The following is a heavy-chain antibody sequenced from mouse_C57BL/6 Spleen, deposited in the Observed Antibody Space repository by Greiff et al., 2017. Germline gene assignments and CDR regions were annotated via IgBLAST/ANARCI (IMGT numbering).Heavy chain of an antibody. V-gene: IGHV1-59*01. CDR1: GYTFTSYW. CDR2: IDPSDSYT. J-gene: IGHJ3*01. CDR3: ARGAYSNVAWCAY. D-gene: IGHD2-5*01. Sequence: QVQLQQPGAELVRPGTSVKLSCKASGYTFTSYWMHWVKQRPGQGLEWIGVIDPSDSYTNYNQKFKGKATLTVDTSSSTAYMQLSSLTSEDSAVYYCARGAYSNVAWCAYWGEGTLVTVSA.